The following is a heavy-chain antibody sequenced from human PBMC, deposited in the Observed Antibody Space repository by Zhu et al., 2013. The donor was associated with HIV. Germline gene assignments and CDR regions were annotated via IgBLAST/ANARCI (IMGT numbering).Heavy chain of an antibody. CDR1: GGSFSNFG. D-gene: IGHD4-17*01. J-gene: IGHJ4*01. CDR2: IIPIVGIA. CDR3: ARDGHRNDYGVPIDY. V-gene: IGHV1-69*04. Sequence: QVQVVQSGAEVKKPGSSVKVSCKASGGSFSNFGINWVRQAPGQGLEWMGWIIPIVGIANYAQRFQGRVTITADESTSTAYMELSSLRSQDTAVYYCARDGHRNDYGVPIDYWARNPGHRLV.